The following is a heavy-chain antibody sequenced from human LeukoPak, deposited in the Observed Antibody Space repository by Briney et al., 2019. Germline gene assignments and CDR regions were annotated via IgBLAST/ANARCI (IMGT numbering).Heavy chain of an antibody. CDR3: AKGGVGLGQTTSFGELVYPYY. D-gene: IGHD3-10*01. CDR2: MRYDGSNK. J-gene: IGHJ4*02. V-gene: IGHV3-30*02. CDR1: GFRFGGYG. Sequence: PGGSLRLSCAASGFRFGGYGMHWVRQAPGKGLQWVAHMRYDGSNKYYADSVKGRFTISRDNSKNTLHLEMNNLRAEDTAMYYCAKGGVGLGQTTSFGELVYPYYWGQGTPVTVSS.